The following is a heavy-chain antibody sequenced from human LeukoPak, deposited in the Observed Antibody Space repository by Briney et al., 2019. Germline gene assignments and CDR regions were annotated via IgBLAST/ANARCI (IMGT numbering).Heavy chain of an antibody. Sequence: GGSLRLSCAASGFTFSSYSMNWVRQAPGKGLEWVSSISSSSSYIYYADSVKGRFTISRDNSKDTLYLQMNSLRAEDTAVYYCAKLGEWEPTASGEIDYWGQGTLVTVSS. V-gene: IGHV3-21*04. CDR2: ISSSSSYI. J-gene: IGHJ4*02. D-gene: IGHD1-26*01. CDR1: GFTFSSYS. CDR3: AKLGEWEPTASGEIDY.